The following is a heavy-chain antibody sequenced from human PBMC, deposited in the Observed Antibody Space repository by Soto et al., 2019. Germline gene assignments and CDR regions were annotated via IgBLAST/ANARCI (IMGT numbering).Heavy chain of an antibody. D-gene: IGHD3-16*01. CDR2: IYYSGST. J-gene: IGHJ4*02. CDR1: GGSISSSSYY. V-gene: IGHV4-39*01. CDR3: ARLRTNPHELGYFDY. Sequence: PSETLSLTCTVSGGSISSSSYYWGWIRQPPGKGLEWIGSIYYSGSTYYNPSLKSRVTISVDTSKNQFSLKLSSVTAADTAVYYCARLRTNPHELGYFDYWGQGTLVTVSS.